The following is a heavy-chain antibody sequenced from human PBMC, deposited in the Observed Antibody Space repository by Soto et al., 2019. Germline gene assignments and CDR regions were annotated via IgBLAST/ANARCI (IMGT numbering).Heavy chain of an antibody. V-gene: IGHV4-4*02. D-gene: IGHD6-13*01. Sequence: QVQLQESGPGLVKPSGTLSLTCTVSGGSISTNDWWSWVRQPPGKGLEWIGEIYHSGSTNYSPSLKSRVTMSVDKSMHQFPLMLCSVSAADTAMYYCARQIGSRFNWFDPWGQGTLVTVSS. J-gene: IGHJ5*02. CDR2: IYHSGST. CDR3: ARQIGSRFNWFDP. CDR1: GGSISTNDW.